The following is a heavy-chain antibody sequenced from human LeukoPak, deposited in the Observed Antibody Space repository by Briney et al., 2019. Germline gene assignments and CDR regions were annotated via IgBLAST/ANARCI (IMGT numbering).Heavy chain of an antibody. V-gene: IGHV3-11*05. D-gene: IGHD6-19*01. Sequence: GGSLRLSCAASGFTFSDYYKSWIRQAPGKGLEWVSFISSTSSYIKDAVSVKGRFTISRDNAKKSLYLQMNSLRAEDTAVYYCARDSSGWSVDYWGQGTLVTVSS. J-gene: IGHJ4*02. CDR3: ARDSSGWSVDY. CDR2: ISSTSSYI. CDR1: GFTFSDYY.